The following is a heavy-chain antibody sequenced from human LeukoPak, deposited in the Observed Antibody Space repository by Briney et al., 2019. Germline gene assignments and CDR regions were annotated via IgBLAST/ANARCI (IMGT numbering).Heavy chain of an antibody. Sequence: GGSLRLSCAASGFTVSSNYMSWVRQAPGKGLEWVSVIYSGGSTYYADSVKGRFTISRDNSKNTLYLQMNSLRAEDTAVYYCAREYYYDSSGYYYVPFDYWGQGTLVTVSS. D-gene: IGHD3-22*01. J-gene: IGHJ4*02. CDR3: AREYYYDSSGYYYVPFDY. CDR1: GFTVSSNY. CDR2: IYSGGST. V-gene: IGHV3-53*05.